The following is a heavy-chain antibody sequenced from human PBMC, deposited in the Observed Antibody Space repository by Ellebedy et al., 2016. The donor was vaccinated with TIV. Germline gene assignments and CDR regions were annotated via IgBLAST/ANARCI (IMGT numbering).Heavy chain of an antibody. J-gene: IGHJ6*03. V-gene: IGHV4-34*01. Sequence: SETLSLXCAVYGGSFSGYYWSWIRQPPGKGPEWIGEINHSGTTKYNPSLKSRVTISADTSKNQFSLKVTSVTAADTAVYYCARGFYDFSPYYYYMDVWGKGTPVTVSS. CDR3: ARGFYDFSPYYYYMDV. CDR2: INHSGTT. D-gene: IGHD3-3*01. CDR1: GGSFSGYY.